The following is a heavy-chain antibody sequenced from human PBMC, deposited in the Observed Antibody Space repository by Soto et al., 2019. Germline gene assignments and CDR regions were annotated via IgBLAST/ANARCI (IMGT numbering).Heavy chain of an antibody. CDR1: GFTFSSFS. V-gene: IGHV3-30-3*01. J-gene: IGHJ4*02. CDR2: VSYDGSTT. Sequence: ESGGGVVQPGRSLRLSCAASGFTFSSFSMHWVRQAPGKGLEWVAVVSYDGSTTYYVDSVKGRFTISRDNSKNTLYLQMNSLRPEDTAVYYCARDGPNGPNDADYWGQGTLVTVSS. CDR3: ARDGPNGPNDADY. D-gene: IGHD1-1*01.